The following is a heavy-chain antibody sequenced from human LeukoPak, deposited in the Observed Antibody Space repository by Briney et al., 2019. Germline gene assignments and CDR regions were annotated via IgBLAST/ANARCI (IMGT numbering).Heavy chain of an antibody. CDR3: ARGLGYCTSTTCLLPFDY. J-gene: IGHJ4*02. CDR1: GFTVSTYY. D-gene: IGHD2-2*01. CDR2: IYSGGST. Sequence: GGSLRLSCAASGFTVSTYYMTWVRQAPGKGLECVSVIYSGGSTYYADPVKGRFTVSRDNSKNTLYLQMNSLRAEDTAMYYCARGLGYCTSTTCLLPFDYWGQGTLVTVSS. V-gene: IGHV3-53*01.